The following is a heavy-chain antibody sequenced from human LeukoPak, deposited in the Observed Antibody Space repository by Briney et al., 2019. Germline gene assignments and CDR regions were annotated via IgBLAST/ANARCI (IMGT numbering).Heavy chain of an antibody. J-gene: IGHJ4*02. CDR2: IYYSGGT. Sequence: SETLSLTCTVSGDSLNDASWNWTRNPPGQGLEWFGYIYYSGGTNHNPSREGPVTISLDTSKNQFSLKLSSVTAADTAVYYCARVGTYYRSLDSWGQGTLVTVSS. CDR3: ARVGTYYRSLDS. D-gene: IGHD3-10*01. CDR1: GDSLNDAS. V-gene: IGHV4-59*01.